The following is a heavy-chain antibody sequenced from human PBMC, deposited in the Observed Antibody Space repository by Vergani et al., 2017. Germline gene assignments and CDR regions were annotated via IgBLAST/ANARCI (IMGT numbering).Heavy chain of an antibody. V-gene: IGHV3-30*18. Sequence: QVQLVESGGGVVQPGRSLRLSCAASGFTFSSYGMHWVRQAPGKGLEWVAVISYDGSNKYYADSVKGRFTISRDTSKNTLYLQMNSLRAEDTAVYYCAKDGYSNYYYYGMDVWGQGTTVTVSS. J-gene: IGHJ6*02. CDR2: ISYDGSNK. D-gene: IGHD4-11*01. CDR1: GFTFSSYG. CDR3: AKDGYSNYYYYGMDV.